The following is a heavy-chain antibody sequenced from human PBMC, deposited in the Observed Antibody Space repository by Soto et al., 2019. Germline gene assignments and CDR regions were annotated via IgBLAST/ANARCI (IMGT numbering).Heavy chain of an antibody. V-gene: IGHV4-34*01. CDR2: INHSGST. Sequence: SETLSLTCAVYGGSFSGYYWSWIRQPPGKGLEWIGEINHSGSTNYNPSLKSRVTISVDTSKNQFSLKLSSVTAADTAVYYCASTFKDSWGQGTLVTVSS. CDR1: GGSFSGYY. J-gene: IGHJ4*02. CDR3: ASTFKDS.